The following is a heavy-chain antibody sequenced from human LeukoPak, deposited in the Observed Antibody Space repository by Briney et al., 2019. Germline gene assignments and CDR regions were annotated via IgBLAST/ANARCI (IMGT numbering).Heavy chain of an antibody. D-gene: IGHD3-22*01. CDR2: ISYDGSNK. V-gene: IGHV3-30-3*01. Sequence: GSLRLSCAASGFTFGSYAMHWDRQAPGKGMEWVAVISYDGSNKYYADSVKGRFTISRDNSKNTLYLQITSLRAEDTAVYYCARDRYYDSSGYCYYWGQGTLVTVSS. J-gene: IGHJ4*02. CDR1: GFTFGSYA. CDR3: ARDRYYDSSGYCYY.